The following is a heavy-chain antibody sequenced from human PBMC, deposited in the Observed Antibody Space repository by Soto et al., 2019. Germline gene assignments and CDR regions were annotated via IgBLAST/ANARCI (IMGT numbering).Heavy chain of an antibody. Sequence: PGESLKISCNGSGYSFTSYWIGWVRQMPGKGLEWMGIIYPGDSDTRYSPSFQGQVTISADKSISTAYLQWSSLKASDTAMYYCARQGPGHYYDSSGYYYDAFDIWGQGTMVTVSS. V-gene: IGHV5-51*01. CDR3: ARQGPGHYYDSSGYYYDAFDI. CDR2: IYPGDSDT. CDR1: GYSFTSYW. J-gene: IGHJ3*02. D-gene: IGHD3-22*01.